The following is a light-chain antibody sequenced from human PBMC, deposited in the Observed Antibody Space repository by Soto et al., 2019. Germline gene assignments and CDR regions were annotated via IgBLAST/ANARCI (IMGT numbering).Light chain of an antibody. J-gene: IGKJ3*01. CDR1: QSINSKS. CDR2: NTS. Sequence: EIVLTQSPGTLSLSPGEGATVSCRVSQSINSKSLVWYQRKFSQAPRLLIYNTSSRAAGLPDRFSGSGSGTDFTLTISRLEPEVFAVYYRQPYGGSFIFGRGTKVDLK. CDR3: QPYGGSFI. V-gene: IGKV3-20*01.